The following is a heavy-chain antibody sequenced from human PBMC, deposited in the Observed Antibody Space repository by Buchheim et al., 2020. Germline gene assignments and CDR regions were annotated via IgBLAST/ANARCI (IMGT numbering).Heavy chain of an antibody. J-gene: IGHJ4*02. CDR3: AKDRNVLVPAAAFYFDY. CDR1: GFTFSSYG. Sequence: QVQLVESGGGVVQPGRSLRLSCAASGFTFSSYGMHWVRQAPGKGLEWVAVISYDGSNKYYADSVKGRFTISRDNSKNTLYLQMNSLRAEDTAVYYCAKDRNVLVPAAAFYFDYWGQGTL. CDR2: ISYDGSNK. D-gene: IGHD2-2*01. V-gene: IGHV3-30*18.